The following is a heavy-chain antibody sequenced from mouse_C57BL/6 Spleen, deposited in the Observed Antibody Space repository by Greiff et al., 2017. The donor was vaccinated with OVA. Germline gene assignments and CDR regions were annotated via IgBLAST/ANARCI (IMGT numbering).Heavy chain of an antibody. CDR1: GYTFTSYW. Sequence: QVHVKQPGAELVRPGSSVKLSCKASGYTFTSYWMDWVKQRPGQGLEWIGNIYPSDSETHYNQKFKDKATLTVDKSSSTAYMQLSSLTSEDSAVYYCARGDYDYAMDYWGQGTSVTVSS. CDR2: IYPSDSET. D-gene: IGHD2-4*01. CDR3: ARGDYDYAMDY. V-gene: IGHV1-61*01. J-gene: IGHJ4*01.